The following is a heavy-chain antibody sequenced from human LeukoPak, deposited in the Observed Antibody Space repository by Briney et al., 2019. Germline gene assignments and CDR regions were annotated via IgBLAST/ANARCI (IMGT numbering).Heavy chain of an antibody. J-gene: IGHJ4*02. Sequence: GGSLRLSCAASGFTFSSYAMSWVRQAPGKGLEWVANIRQDGSEKYYVDSVKGRFTISRDNAKDSVYLQMNSLRVEDTAVYYCARDGRFLEWLPTSLDYWGQGTLVTVSS. V-gene: IGHV3-7*01. CDR2: IRQDGSEK. CDR1: GFTFSSYA. D-gene: IGHD3-3*01. CDR3: ARDGRFLEWLPTSLDY.